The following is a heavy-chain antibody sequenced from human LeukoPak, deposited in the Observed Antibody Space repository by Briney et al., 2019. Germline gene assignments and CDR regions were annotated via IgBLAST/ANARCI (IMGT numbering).Heavy chain of an antibody. D-gene: IGHD6-13*01. Sequence: NPSETLSLTCTVSGGSISSYYWSWIRQPPGKGLEWIGYIYYSGSTNYNPSLKSRVTISVDTSKNQFSLKLSSVTAADTAVYYCASSYSSSRYGRNYGMDVWGQGTTVTVSS. J-gene: IGHJ6*02. V-gene: IGHV4-59*01. CDR1: GGSISSYY. CDR3: ASSYSSSRYGRNYGMDV. CDR2: IYYSGST.